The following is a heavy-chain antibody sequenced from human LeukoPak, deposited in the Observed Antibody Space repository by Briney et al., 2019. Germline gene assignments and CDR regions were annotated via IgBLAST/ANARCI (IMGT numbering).Heavy chain of an antibody. D-gene: IGHD1-26*01. V-gene: IGHV3-9*01. CDR3: ARDSEWELLFPYYMDV. J-gene: IGHJ6*03. CDR2: ISWNSGSI. Sequence: GRSLRLSCAASGFTFDDYAMHWVRQAPGKGLEWVSGISWNSGSIGYADSVKGRFTISRDNAKNSLYLQMNSLRAEDTAVYYCARDSEWELLFPYYMDVWGKGTTVTVSS. CDR1: GFTFDDYA.